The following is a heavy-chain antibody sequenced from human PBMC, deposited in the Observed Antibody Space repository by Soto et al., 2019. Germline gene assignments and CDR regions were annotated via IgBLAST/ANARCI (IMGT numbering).Heavy chain of an antibody. D-gene: IGHD3-16*01. CDR3: ARRIIALEIFDY. V-gene: IGHV4-59*08. J-gene: IGHJ4*02. CDR1: DGSMTSYY. CDR2: IYYTGNT. Sequence: QVQLQESGPGLVKPSETLSLTCTVSDGSMTSYYWSWIRQPPGKGLEWIGFIYYTGNTKYNASLKSRVTISVDTSKNLFSLKLKSVTAADTAVYYCARRIIALEIFDYWGQGTVVTVSS.